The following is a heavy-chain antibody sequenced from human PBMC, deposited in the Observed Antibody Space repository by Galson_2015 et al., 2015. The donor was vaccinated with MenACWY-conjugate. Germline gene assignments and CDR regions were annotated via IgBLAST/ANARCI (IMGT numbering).Heavy chain of an antibody. CDR2: IYYSGST. CDR1: GGSISSCSYY. CDR3: ARHDRTAPARSGAFEF. D-gene: IGHD5-18*01. Sequence: ATLSLPCPVSGGSISSCSYYWDWTRQHPGGGLEWIGTIYYSGSTYYNSSLKSRVTISMDTSQNQFSLNLRSVTAADTAMYYCARHDRTAPARSGAFEFWVRGTMVTVSS. J-gene: IGHJ3*01. V-gene: IGHV4-39*01.